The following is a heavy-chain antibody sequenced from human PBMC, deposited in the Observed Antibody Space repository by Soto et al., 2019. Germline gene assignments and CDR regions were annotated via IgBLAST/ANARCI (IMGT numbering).Heavy chain of an antibody. J-gene: IGHJ4*02. CDR1: GGSISSSSYY. D-gene: IGHD3-3*01. V-gene: IGHV4-39*01. CDR2: IYYSGST. Sequence: PSETLSLTCTVSGGSISSSSYYWGWIRQPPGKGLEWIGSIYYSGSTYYNPSLKSRVTISVDTSKNQFSLKLSSVTAADTAVYYCGAYYEGVSSRERIDYWGQGTLVTVSS. CDR3: GAYYEGVSSRERIDY.